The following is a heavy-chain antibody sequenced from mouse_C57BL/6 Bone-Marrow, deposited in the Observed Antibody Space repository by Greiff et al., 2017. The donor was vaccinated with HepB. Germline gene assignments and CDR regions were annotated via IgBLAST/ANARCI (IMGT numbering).Heavy chain of an antibody. V-gene: IGHV5-17*01. CDR1: GFTFSDYG. J-gene: IGHJ1*03. Sequence: EVQRVESGGGLVKPGGSLKLSCAASGFTFSDYGMHWVRQAPEKGLEWVAYISSGSSTIYYADTVKGRFTISRDNAKNTLFLQMTSLRSEDTAMYYCAIEDYYYGSSYWYFDVWGTGTTVTVSS. CDR2: ISSGSSTI. D-gene: IGHD1-1*01. CDR3: AIEDYYYGSSYWYFDV.